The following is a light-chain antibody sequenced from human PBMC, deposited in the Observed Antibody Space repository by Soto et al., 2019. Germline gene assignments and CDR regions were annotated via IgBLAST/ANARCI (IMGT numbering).Light chain of an antibody. V-gene: IGKV1-9*01. CDR1: QGISSY. Sequence: DIQLTQSPSFLSASVGDRVTITCRASQGISSYLAWYQQKPGKAPKLLIYAASTLQSGVTSRFSGSGSGTEFTLTISSLQPEDLATYDCQQLNSYPLTFGGGTKVESK. CDR2: AAS. CDR3: QQLNSYPLT. J-gene: IGKJ4*01.